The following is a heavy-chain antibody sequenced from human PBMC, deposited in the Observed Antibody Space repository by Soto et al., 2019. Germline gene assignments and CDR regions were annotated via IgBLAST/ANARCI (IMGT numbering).Heavy chain of an antibody. CDR1: GFSLTTSGVG. CDR3: AHRVLRTVFGLVTTTAIYFDF. J-gene: IGHJ4*02. V-gene: IGHV2-5*02. D-gene: IGHD3-3*01. CDR2: IYWDDDK. Sequence: QITLNESGPTQVKPRQTLTLTCTFSGFSLTTSGVGVGWIRQSPGKAPEWLALIYWDDDKRYSPSLKSRLPTPKDTSKNQVVLTMADLDPADTATYYCAHRVLRTVFGLVTTTAIYFDFWGQGTPVAVSS.